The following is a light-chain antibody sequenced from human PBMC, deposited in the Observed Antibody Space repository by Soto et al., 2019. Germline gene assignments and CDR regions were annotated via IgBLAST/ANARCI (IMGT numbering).Light chain of an antibody. J-gene: IGLJ2*01. V-gene: IGLV1-40*01. CDR2: ANS. CDR3: QSYDSSLSVV. CDR1: SSNIGAGYD. Sequence: QYALTQPPSVSGAPGQRVTISCTGSSSNIGAGYDVHWYQQLPGTAPKLLIYANSNRPSGVPDRFSGSKSGTSASLAITGLQAEDEADYYCQSYDSSLSVVFGGATKLTVL.